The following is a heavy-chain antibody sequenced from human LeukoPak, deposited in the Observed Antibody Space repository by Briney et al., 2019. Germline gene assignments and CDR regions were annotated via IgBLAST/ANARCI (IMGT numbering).Heavy chain of an antibody. CDR2: INPNGGGT. J-gene: IGHJ4*02. CDR1: GYTFTGYY. CDR3: ARIWFGLRRLYYFDY. D-gene: IGHD3-10*01. V-gene: IGHV1-2*02. Sequence: ASVKVSCKASGYTFTGYYIHWVRQAPGQGLEWMGWINPNGGGTNYAQKFQGRVTMTRDTSINTAYMDLSRLRSDDTAVYYCARIWFGLRRLYYFDYWGQGTLVTVSS.